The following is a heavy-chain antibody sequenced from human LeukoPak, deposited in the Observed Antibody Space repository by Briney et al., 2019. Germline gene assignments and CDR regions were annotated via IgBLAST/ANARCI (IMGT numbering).Heavy chain of an antibody. CDR3: ASLRFRGYGDYFDY. CDR1: GYTFTSYA. J-gene: IGHJ4*02. CDR2: INAGNGNI. V-gene: IGHV1-3*01. D-gene: IGHD3-10*01. Sequence: GASVKVSCKASGYTFTSYAMHWVRQAPGQRLEWMGWINAGNGNIKYSQKFQGRVTITRDTSASTAYMELSSLRSEDTAVYYCASLRFRGYGDYFDYWGQGTLVTVSS.